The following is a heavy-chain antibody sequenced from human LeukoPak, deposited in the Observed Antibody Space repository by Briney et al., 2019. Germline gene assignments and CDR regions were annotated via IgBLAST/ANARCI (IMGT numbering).Heavy chain of an antibody. CDR2: IQEDGKKE. Sequence: PGGSLRLSCEASGFTFTKFWMSWVRQAPGKGLEWVANIQEDGKKENYVDSVKGRFTISRDNAKNSLYLQMNSLRAEDTALYYCAKGWGYYFDYWGQGTLVTVSS. J-gene: IGHJ4*02. D-gene: IGHD3-16*01. CDR3: AKGWGYYFDY. V-gene: IGHV3-7*03. CDR1: GFTFTKFW.